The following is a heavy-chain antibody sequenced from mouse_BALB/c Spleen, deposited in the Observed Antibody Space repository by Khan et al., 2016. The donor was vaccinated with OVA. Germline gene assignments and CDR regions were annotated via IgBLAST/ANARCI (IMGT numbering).Heavy chain of an antibody. J-gene: IGHJ2*01. Sequence: EVQLQEPGPGLVKPSQSLSLTCTVTGYSITSDYAWNWIRQFPGNKLEWVGYISYSGRTSYNPSLKSRISITRDTSKHQFFLQLSSVTTEDTATYYCARSVTITTVVATDFDYWGQGTTLTVSS. CDR2: ISYSGRT. D-gene: IGHD1-1*01. V-gene: IGHV3-2*02. CDR3: ARSVTITTVVATDFDY. CDR1: GYSITSDYA.